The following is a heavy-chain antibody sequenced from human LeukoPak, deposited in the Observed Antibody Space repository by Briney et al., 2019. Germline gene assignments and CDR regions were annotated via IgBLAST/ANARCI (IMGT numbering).Heavy chain of an antibody. V-gene: IGHV3-21*01. CDR3: AILSSGYEEGRWLVPIDY. CDR1: GFTFSSYS. Sequence: GGSLRLSCAASGFTFSSYSMNWVRQAPGKGLEWVSSISNSSSYIYYADSVKGRFTISRDNAKNSLYLQMNSLRAEDTAVYYCAILSSGYEEGRWLVPIDYWGQGTLVTVSS. D-gene: IGHD5-12*01. CDR2: ISNSSSYI. J-gene: IGHJ4*02.